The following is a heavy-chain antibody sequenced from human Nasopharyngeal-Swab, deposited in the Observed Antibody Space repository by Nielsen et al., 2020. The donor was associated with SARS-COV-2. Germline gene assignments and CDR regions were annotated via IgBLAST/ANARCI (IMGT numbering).Heavy chain of an antibody. V-gene: IGHV4-34*01. J-gene: IGHJ5*02. CDR1: GGSFRGYY. Sequence: QTHSLTRAVYGGSFRGYYRSGTRQPPGKGLEWIVEINHSGSTNYNPSLKSRVTISVDTSKNQFSLKLSSVTAADTAVYYCARRDPVVVVAALGIRLYDSTKFDPWGQGTLVTVSS. D-gene: IGHD2-15*01. CDR3: ARRDPVVVVAALGIRLYDSTKFDP. CDR2: INHSGST.